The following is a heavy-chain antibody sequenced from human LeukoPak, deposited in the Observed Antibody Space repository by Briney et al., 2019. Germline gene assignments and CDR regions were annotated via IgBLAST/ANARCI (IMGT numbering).Heavy chain of an antibody. Sequence: SETLSLTCAVYGGSFSGYYWSWIRQPPGKGLEWTGEINHSGSTNYNPSLKSRVTISVDTSKNQFSLKLSSVTAADTAVYYCARGPVTQDYWGQGTLVTVSS. D-gene: IGHD2-21*02. V-gene: IGHV4-34*01. J-gene: IGHJ4*02. CDR2: INHSGST. CDR1: GGSFSGYY. CDR3: ARGPVTQDY.